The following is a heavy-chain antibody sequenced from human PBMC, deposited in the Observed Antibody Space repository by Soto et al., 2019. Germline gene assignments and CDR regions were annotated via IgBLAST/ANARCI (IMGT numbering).Heavy chain of an antibody. J-gene: IGHJ2*01. Sequence: QITLKESGPTLVKPTQTLTLTCTFSGFSLSTSGVGVGWIRQPPGKALEWLALIYWDHSERYSPSLKSRLTITKDTSKNQVVLTLTNMDPVDTATYYCIHTVRWLYFALWGRGTLVTVSS. CDR2: IYWDHSE. V-gene: IGHV2-5*02. CDR1: GFSLSTSGVG. D-gene: IGHD3-22*01. CDR3: IHTVRWLYFAL.